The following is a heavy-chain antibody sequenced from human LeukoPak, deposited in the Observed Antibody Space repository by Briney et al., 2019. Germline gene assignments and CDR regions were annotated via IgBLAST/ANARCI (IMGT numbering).Heavy chain of an antibody. CDR1: GFTFSSYA. CDR3: AKASAMIVVVSKHFDY. J-gene: IGHJ4*02. D-gene: IGHD3-22*01. Sequence: GGSLRLSCAASGFTFSSYAMSWVRQAPGKGLEWVSAISGSGGSTYYADSVKGRFTISRDNSKNTLYLQMNSLRAENTAVYYCAKASAMIVVVSKHFDYWGQGTLVTVSS. CDR2: ISGSGGST. V-gene: IGHV3-23*01.